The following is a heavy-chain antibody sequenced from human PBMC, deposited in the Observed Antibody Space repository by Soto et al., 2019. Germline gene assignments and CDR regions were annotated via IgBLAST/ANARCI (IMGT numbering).Heavy chain of an antibody. V-gene: IGHV3-23*01. CDR3: AKDEGTQGYCSGGSCYARYGVVDY. CDR2: ISGSGGST. CDR1: GFTFSSYA. Sequence: LRLSCAASGFTFSSYAMSWVRQAPGKGLEWVSAISGSGGSTYYADSVKGRFTISRDNSKNTLYLQMNSLRAEDTAVYYCAKDEGTQGYCSGGSCYARYGVVDYWGQGTLVTVSS. D-gene: IGHD2-15*01. J-gene: IGHJ4*02.